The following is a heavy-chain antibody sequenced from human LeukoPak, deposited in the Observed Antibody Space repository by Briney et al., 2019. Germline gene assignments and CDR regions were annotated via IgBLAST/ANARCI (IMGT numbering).Heavy chain of an antibody. V-gene: IGHV3-7*03. D-gene: IGHD2-8*02. CDR3: ARDGGWWRFDF. CDR2: IKEDGSET. CDR1: GLNFNSRW. J-gene: IGHJ4*02. Sequence: GGSLRLSCVDSGLNFNSRWMDWVRRAPGQGLEWVASIKEDGSETHYVDSVRGRFTISRDNDKNSLYLQMNNLRAEDTAMYYCARDGGWWRFDFWGQGALVTVSS.